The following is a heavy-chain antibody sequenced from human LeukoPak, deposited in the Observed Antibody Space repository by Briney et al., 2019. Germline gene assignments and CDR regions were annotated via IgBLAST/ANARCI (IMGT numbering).Heavy chain of an antibody. D-gene: IGHD3-22*01. V-gene: IGHV4-39*01. CDR3: ARHPHYYYDNSAR. CDR2: FYYSRNT. J-gene: IGHJ4*02. Sequence: SETLSLTCTVSGDSISSSDNYWGWIRQPPGKGLEWIGSFYYSRNTYYNPSLKSRVTISVDMSKNQLSLTLTSVSAADTAVYYCARHPHYYYDNSARWGQGTLVTVSS. CDR1: GDSISSSDNY.